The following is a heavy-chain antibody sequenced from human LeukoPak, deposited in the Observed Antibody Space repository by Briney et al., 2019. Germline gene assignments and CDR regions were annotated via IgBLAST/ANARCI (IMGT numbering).Heavy chain of an antibody. CDR2: ISWNSGSI. D-gene: IGHD2/OR15-2a*01. V-gene: IGHV3-9*01. Sequence: GGSLRLSCAASGFTFDDYAMHWVRQAPGKGLEWVSGISWNSGSIGYADSVKGRFTISRDNAKNSLYLQMNSLRAEDTALYYCAKYSNSRSRAYGMDVWGQGTTVTVSS. CDR1: GFTFDDYA. J-gene: IGHJ6*02. CDR3: AKYSNSRSRAYGMDV.